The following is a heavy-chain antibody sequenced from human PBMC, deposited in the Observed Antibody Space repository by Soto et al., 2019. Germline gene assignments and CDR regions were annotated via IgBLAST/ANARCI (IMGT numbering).Heavy chain of an antibody. CDR3: ARQPLTTVTNYYYYGKDF. CDR1: GYSFTSYW. CDR2: IDPSDSYT. J-gene: IGHJ6*02. Sequence: GEALKICCKGSGYSFTSYWISWVRQMPGKGLEWVGRIDPSDSYTNYRPSLQGHATISANKSITTAYLQCSSPKAADTAMYYWARQPLTTVTNYYYYGKDFWGQGTTVTVSS. V-gene: IGHV5-10-1*01. D-gene: IGHD4-4*01.